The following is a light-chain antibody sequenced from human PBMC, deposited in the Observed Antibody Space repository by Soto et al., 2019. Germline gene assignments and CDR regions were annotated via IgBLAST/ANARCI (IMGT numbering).Light chain of an antibody. Sequence: DIQMTPSPSSVSASVGDSVTITCRASEGISKWLAWYQQKPGKAPKLLIYGASTLQSGVPPRFSGSGSGTDFTLTINSLQPDDFATYYCQQANTFPHTFGQGTKLQIK. CDR3: QQANTFPHT. CDR1: EGISKW. V-gene: IGKV1D-12*01. J-gene: IGKJ2*01. CDR2: GAS.